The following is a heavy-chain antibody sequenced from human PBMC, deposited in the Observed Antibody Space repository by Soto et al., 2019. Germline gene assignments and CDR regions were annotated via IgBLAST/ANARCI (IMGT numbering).Heavy chain of an antibody. J-gene: IGHJ6*02. CDR1: GGSFSGYY. CDR2: INHSGST. V-gene: IGHV4-34*01. Sequence: SETLSLTCAVYGGSFSGYYWSWIRQPPGKGLEWIGEINHSGSTNYNPSLKSRVTISVDTSKNQFSLKLSSVTAADTAVYYCARGGVGGAYYYHGMDVWGQGTTVTVSS. CDR3: ARGGVGGAYYYHGMDV. D-gene: IGHD1-26*01.